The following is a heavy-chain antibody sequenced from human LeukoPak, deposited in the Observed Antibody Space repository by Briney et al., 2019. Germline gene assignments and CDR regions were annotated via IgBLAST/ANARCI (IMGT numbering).Heavy chain of an antibody. CDR2: IWYDGSNK. CDR1: GFTFSSYG. J-gene: IGHJ3*02. Sequence: PGGSLRLSCAASGFTFSSYGMHWVRQAPGKGLEWVAVIWYDGSNKYYAGSVKGRFTISRDNSKNTLYLQMNSLRAEDTAVYYCARLHGAYGGNDAFDIWGQGTMVTVSS. D-gene: IGHD4-17*01. V-gene: IGHV3-33*01. CDR3: ARLHGAYGGNDAFDI.